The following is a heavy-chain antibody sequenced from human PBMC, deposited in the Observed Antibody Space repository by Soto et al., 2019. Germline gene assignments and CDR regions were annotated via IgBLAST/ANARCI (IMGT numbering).Heavy chain of an antibody. CDR1: GFTFSGSA. Sequence: EVQLVESGGGLVQPGGSLKLSCAASGFTFSGSAMHWVRQASGKGLEWVGRIRSKANSYATAYAASVKGRFTISRDDSKNTAYLQINSLKTEDTAVYYCTRPWTDSSGSFYYYGMDVWGQGTTVTVSS. J-gene: IGHJ6*02. CDR3: TRPWTDSSGSFYYYGMDV. CDR2: IRSKANSYAT. D-gene: IGHD3-22*01. V-gene: IGHV3-73*02.